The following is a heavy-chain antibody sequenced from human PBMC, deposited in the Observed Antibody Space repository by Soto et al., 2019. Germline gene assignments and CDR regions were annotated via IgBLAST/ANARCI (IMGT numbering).Heavy chain of an antibody. CDR2: IIPIFGTA. CDR3: ARIPQSMAGRDNWFDP. Sequence: SVKVSCKASGGTFSSYAISWVRQAPGQGLEWMGGIIPIFGTANYAQKFQGRVTITADESTSTAYMELSSLRSEDTAVYYCARIPQSMAGRDNWFDPWGQGTLVTVSS. D-gene: IGHD2-21*01. J-gene: IGHJ5*02. V-gene: IGHV1-69*13. CDR1: GGTFSSYA.